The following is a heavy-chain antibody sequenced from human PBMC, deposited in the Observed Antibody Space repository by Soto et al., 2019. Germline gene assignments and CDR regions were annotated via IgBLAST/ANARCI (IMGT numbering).Heavy chain of an antibody. CDR2: IMPVFPTP. V-gene: IGHV1-69*12. Sequence: QVQLVQSGAAVKKPGSSVKVSCTTSGGTFRTSAISWVRQAPGQGLEWMGGIMPVFPTPDYAQKFQGRVTITADESTGTAYMELSSLLSEDTAVYYCARDKDRQQLGGNYYYVMDVWGQGTTVTVSS. J-gene: IGHJ6*01. CDR3: ARDKDRQQLGGNYYYVMDV. CDR1: GGTFRTSA. D-gene: IGHD3-3*02.